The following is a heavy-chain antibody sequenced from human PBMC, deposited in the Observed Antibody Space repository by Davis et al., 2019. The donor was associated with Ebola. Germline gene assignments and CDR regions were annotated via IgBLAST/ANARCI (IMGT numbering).Heavy chain of an antibody. CDR3: AADYDILTGYYKTFDY. CDR1: GFTFSSYA. V-gene: IGHV3-23*01. Sequence: PGGSLRLSCAASGFTFSSYAMTWVRQAPGKGLVSVSAISGSGGSTYYADSVKGRFTISRDNSKNTLYLQMNSLRAEDTAVYYCAADYDILTGYYKTFDYWGQGTLVTVSS. D-gene: IGHD3-9*01. CDR2: ISGSGGST. J-gene: IGHJ4*02.